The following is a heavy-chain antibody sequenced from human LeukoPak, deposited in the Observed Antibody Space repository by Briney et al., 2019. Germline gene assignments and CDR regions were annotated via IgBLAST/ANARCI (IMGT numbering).Heavy chain of an antibody. D-gene: IGHD7-27*01. CDR3: ARGRGGPNWGYYFDS. CDR2: ITSGSTIM. Sequence: PGGSLRLSCVASGSTFGLYSMNWGRQAPGKGLEWVAYITSGSTIMNYTDSVKGRFTISRDNAKNSLYLQMNSLRAEDTAVYYCARGRGGPNWGYYFDSWGQGTLVTVSS. V-gene: IGHV3-48*04. J-gene: IGHJ4*02. CDR1: GSTFGLYS.